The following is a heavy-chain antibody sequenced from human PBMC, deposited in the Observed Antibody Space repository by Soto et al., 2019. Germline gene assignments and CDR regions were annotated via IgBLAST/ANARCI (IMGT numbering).Heavy chain of an antibody. D-gene: IGHD3-10*01. Sequence: PRLYCVASGFSFSSYWMYWVRQAPGKGLVWVSRINTDGSSTNYADSVKGRFTISRDNAKNTLYLQMNSLRAEDTAVYYCARGLYGSGGYCCFDPWGQGTLVTVSS. CDR3: ARGLYGSGGYCCFDP. CDR2: INTDGSST. CDR1: GFSFSSYW. J-gene: IGHJ5*02. V-gene: IGHV3-74*01.